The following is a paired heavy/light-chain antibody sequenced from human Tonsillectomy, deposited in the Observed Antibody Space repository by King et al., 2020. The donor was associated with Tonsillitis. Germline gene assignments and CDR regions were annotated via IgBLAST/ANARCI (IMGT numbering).Heavy chain of an antibody. CDR3: ARALHCTNGVCWTFDR. D-gene: IGHD2-8*01. CDR2: IWNDGSTK. V-gene: IGHV3-33*01. Sequence: QVQLIQSGGGVVQPGRSLRLSCAASGFTFSFYGMHWVRQAPGKGLEWVAVIWNDGSTKYYADSVRGRFTISRDIANNTVYLQMNSLRAEDTAVYYCARALHCTNGVCWTFDRWGQGTLVTVPS. J-gene: IGHJ4*02. CDR1: GFTFSFYG.
Light chain of an antibody. CDR3: QQYHSYPPT. J-gene: IGKJ4*01. Sequence: DIQMTQSPSSVSASVGDRVTITCRASQGISNYLAWFQQKPGKAPKSLIYEASTLQSEVPSKFSGSGSGTDFTLTISSLQPEDFATYYCQQYHSYPPTFGGGTKVEIK. CDR1: QGISNY. CDR2: EAS. V-gene: IGKV1-16*02.